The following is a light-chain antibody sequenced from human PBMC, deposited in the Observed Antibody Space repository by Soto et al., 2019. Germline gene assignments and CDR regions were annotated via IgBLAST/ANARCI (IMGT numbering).Light chain of an antibody. CDR3: LLDFSYFWA. J-gene: IGKJ1*01. V-gene: IGKV1-6*01. CDR1: QGIRSA. CDR2: AAS. Sequence: ATPMTQSPSSLSASVGARITITCRASQGIRSALGWYQQKPGKVPKLLIYAASTLQSGVPSRFSGSGSGTDFTLTISSLQPEDFATYYCLLDFSYFWAFGQGTKVDIK.